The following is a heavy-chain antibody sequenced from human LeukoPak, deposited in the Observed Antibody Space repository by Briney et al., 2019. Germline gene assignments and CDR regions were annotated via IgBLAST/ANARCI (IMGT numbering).Heavy chain of an antibody. D-gene: IGHD6-6*01. CDR3: AKVRPMSIAALWFFDF. CDR2: VYYNGNT. Sequence: SETLPLTCTVSGGSISPWYWSWIRQSPGKGLEWLGYVYYNGNTNYNPSLKSRVSISVDTSKNQFSLNLSSVTAADTAVYYCAKVRPMSIAALWFFDFWGHGSLVSVSS. J-gene: IGHJ4*01. CDR1: GGSISPWY. V-gene: IGHV4-59*01.